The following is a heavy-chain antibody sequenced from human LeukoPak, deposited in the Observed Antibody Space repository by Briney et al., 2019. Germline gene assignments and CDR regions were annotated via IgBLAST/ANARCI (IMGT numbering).Heavy chain of an antibody. V-gene: IGHV4-38-2*01. CDR3: ARQPYCGGDCYFGGLFDY. Sequence: PSETLSLTCAVSGYSISSGYYWGWIRQPPGKGLEWIGSIYHSGSTYYNPSLKSRVTISVDTSKNQFSLKLSSVTAADTAVYYCARQPYCGGDCYFGGLFDYWGQGTLVTASS. CDR1: GYSISSGYY. J-gene: IGHJ4*02. D-gene: IGHD2-21*01. CDR2: IYHSGST.